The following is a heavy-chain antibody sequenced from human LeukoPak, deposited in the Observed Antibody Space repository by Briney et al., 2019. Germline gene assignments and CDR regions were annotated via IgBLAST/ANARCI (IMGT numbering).Heavy chain of an antibody. CDR3: ARDGVIPAAKIYYYYYYMDV. CDR2: IYTSGST. CDR1: GGSISSGSYY. Sequence: SQTLSLTCTVSGGSISSGSYYWSWIRQPAGKGLEWIVRIYTSGSTNYNPSLKSRVTISVDTSKNQFSLKPSSVTVADTAVYYCARDGVIPAAKIYYYYYYMDVWGKGTTVTVSS. J-gene: IGHJ6*03. D-gene: IGHD2-2*01. V-gene: IGHV4-61*02.